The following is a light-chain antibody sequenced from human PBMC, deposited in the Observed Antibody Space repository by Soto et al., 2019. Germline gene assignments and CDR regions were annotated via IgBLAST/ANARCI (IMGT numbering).Light chain of an antibody. CDR2: DVT. CDR1: SSDVGGYNY. CDR3: SSYTTNNTRL. V-gene: IGLV2-14*03. J-gene: IGLJ2*01. Sequence: LTQPASVSGSPGQSISISCTGTSSDVGGYNYVSWYQHHPGKAPKLMIFDVTNRPSGVSNRFSGSKSDNTASLTISGLQAEDEADYYCSSYTTNNTRLFGGGTQLTVL.